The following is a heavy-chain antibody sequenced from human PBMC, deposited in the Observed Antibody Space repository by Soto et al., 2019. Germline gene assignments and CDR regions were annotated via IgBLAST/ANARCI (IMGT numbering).Heavy chain of an antibody. D-gene: IGHD5-12*01. CDR1: GFTFGSYW. J-gene: IGHJ4*02. V-gene: IGHV3-7*01. CDR2: IKQDGSEK. CDR3: ARDGSDIVATTYFDY. Sequence: GGSLRLSCAASGFTFGSYWMTWVRQAPGKGLEWVANIKQDGSEKYYVDSVEGRFTISRDNAKNSLYLQMNSLRAEDTAVYYCARDGSDIVATTYFDYWGQGTLVTVSS.